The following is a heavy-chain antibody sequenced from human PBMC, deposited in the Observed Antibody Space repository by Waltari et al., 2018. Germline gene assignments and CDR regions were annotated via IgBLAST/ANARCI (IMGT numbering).Heavy chain of an antibody. CDR2: IIPIFGTA. CDR1: GGTFSSYA. CDR3: ASQDFWSGYQGGYYYYGMDV. Sequence: QVQLVQSGAEVKKPGSSVKVSCKASGGTFSSYAISWVRQAPGQGLEWMGGIIPIFGTANYAQKFQGRVTSTADESTSTAYMELSSLRSEDTAVYYCASQDFWSGYQGGYYYYGMDVWGQGTTVTVSS. J-gene: IGHJ6*02. D-gene: IGHD3-3*01. V-gene: IGHV1-69*01.